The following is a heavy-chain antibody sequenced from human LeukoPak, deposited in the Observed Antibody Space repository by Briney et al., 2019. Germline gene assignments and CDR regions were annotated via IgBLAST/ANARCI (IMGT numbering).Heavy chain of an antibody. V-gene: IGHV3-30*02. CDR3: ARVRGGSGSSYAADAFDI. CDR1: GFTFSSYG. Sequence: GGSLRLSCAASGFTFSSYGMHWVRQAPGKGLEWVSFIRYDGSNEYYADSVKGRFTISRDNAKSTLYLQMNSLRAEDTAVYYCARVRGGSGSSYAADAFDIWGQGTMVTVSS. CDR2: IRYDGSNE. J-gene: IGHJ3*02. D-gene: IGHD1-26*01.